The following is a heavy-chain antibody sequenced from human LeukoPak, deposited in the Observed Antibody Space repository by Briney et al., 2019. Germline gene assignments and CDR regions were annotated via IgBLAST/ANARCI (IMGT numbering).Heavy chain of an antibody. CDR1: GGSISSYY. J-gene: IGHJ4*02. CDR2: IYYSGST. Sequence: SSETLSLTCTVSGGSISSYYWSWIRQPPGKGLEWIGYIYYSGSTNYNPSLKSRVTISVDTSKNQFSLKLSSVTAADTAVYYCARQGTAYYDILTGYPYFDYWGQGTLVTVSS. D-gene: IGHD3-9*01. CDR3: ARQGTAYYDILTGYPYFDY. V-gene: IGHV4-59*08.